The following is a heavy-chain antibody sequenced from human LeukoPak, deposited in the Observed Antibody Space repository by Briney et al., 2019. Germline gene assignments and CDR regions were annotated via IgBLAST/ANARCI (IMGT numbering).Heavy chain of an antibody. CDR2: MNPNSGNT. J-gene: IGHJ4*02. CDR3: ARVRPPRGPRRFGERYYFDY. Sequence: ASVKVSCKASGYTFTSYDINWVRQATGQGLEWMGWMNPNSGNTGYAQKFQGRVTMTRNTSISTAYMELSSLRSEDTAVYYCARVRPPRGPRRFGERYYFDYWGQGTLVTVSS. V-gene: IGHV1-8*01. CDR1: GYTFTSYD. D-gene: IGHD3-10*01.